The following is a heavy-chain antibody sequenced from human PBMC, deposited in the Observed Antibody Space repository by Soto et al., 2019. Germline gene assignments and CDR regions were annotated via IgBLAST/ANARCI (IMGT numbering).Heavy chain of an antibody. CDR1: GFTFGDYA. J-gene: IGHJ4*02. Sequence: EVQLVESGGGLVKPGRSLRLSCTASGFTFGDYAISWFRQAPGKGLEWVGFIRSKAYGGTTEYAASVKGRFTISRDDSKSIAYLQMNSLKTEDTAVYYCTREGGVVVVAATSDYWGQGTLVTVSS. CDR2: IRSKAYGGTT. D-gene: IGHD2-15*01. V-gene: IGHV3-49*05. CDR3: TREGGVVVVAATSDY.